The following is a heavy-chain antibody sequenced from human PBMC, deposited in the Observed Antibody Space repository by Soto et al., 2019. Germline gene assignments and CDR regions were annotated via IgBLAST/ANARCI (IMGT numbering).Heavy chain of an antibody. CDR1: GFTFSSYE. J-gene: IGHJ4*02. V-gene: IGHV3-48*03. CDR2: ISISGSTI. D-gene: IGHD6-19*01. CDR3: ARGQYSSGGGYFDY. Sequence: GGSLRLSCAASGFTFSSYEMNWVRQAPGKGLEWVSYISISGSTIYYADSVKGRFTISRDNAKNSLYLQMNSLRAEDTAVYYCARGQYSSGGGYFDYWGQETLVTVSS.